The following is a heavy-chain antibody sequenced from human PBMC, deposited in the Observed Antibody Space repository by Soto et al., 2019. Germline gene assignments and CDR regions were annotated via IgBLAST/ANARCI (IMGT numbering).Heavy chain of an antibody. J-gene: IGHJ4*02. D-gene: IGHD3-10*01. V-gene: IGHV3-30*03. CDR1: GFPFTTYG. CDR3: VGGQYYFDY. Sequence: ESGGGVVQPGRSLRLSCAASGFPFTTYGMHWVREGPGKGLEWVAVISYDGSNKYYAESVKGRFTISRDNSKNTLYLQMNSLRPEDTALYYCVGGQYYFDYRGQGTLVTVSS. CDR2: ISYDGSNK.